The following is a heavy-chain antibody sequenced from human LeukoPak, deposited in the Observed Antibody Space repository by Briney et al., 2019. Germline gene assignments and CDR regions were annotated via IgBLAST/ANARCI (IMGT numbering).Heavy chain of an antibody. CDR1: GFTFSSYW. J-gene: IGHJ4*02. D-gene: IGHD3-10*01. Sequence: GGSLRLSCAASGFTFSSYWMHWVRQAPGKGLVWVSRINTDGSYTSYADSVKGRFTISRDNAKNTLYLQMNSLRADDTAVYYCARTHYYGSGSQYYFDYWGQGTLVTVSS. CDR3: ARTHYYGSGSQYYFDY. V-gene: IGHV3-74*01. CDR2: INTDGSYT.